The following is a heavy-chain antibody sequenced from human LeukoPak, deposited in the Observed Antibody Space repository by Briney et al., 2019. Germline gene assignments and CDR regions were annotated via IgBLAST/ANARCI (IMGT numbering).Heavy chain of an antibody. Sequence: GGSLRLSCAASGFTFSSYEMNWVRQAPGKGLEWVAYISSSGSTIYYTDSVEGRFIISRDNAKNSLYLQMHSLRVEDTAVYYCARSRRSSRWDTYYFEYWGQGTLVTVPS. CDR3: ARSRRSSRWDTYYFEY. J-gene: IGHJ4*02. V-gene: IGHV3-48*03. CDR1: GFTFSSYE. D-gene: IGHD2-2*02. CDR2: ISSSGSTI.